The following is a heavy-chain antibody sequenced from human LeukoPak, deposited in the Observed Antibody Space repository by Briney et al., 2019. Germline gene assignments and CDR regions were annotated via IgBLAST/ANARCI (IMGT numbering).Heavy chain of an antibody. CDR1: GGTFSSYA. D-gene: IGHD3-22*01. V-gene: IGHV1-69*13. J-gene: IGHJ4*02. Sequence: ASVKVSCKASGGTFSSYAISWVRQAPGQGLEWMGGIIPIFGTANYAQKFQGRVTITADESTSTAYMELSRLRSDDTAVYYCARVLPLNYDSSGYYYPSAFDYWGQGTLVTVSS. CDR2: IIPIFGTA. CDR3: ARVLPLNYDSSGYYYPSAFDY.